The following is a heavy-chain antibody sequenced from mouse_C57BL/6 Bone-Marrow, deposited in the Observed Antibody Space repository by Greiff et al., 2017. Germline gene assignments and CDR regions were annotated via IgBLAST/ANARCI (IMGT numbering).Heavy chain of an antibody. Sequence: QVQLQQSGPELVKPGASVKISCKASSYSFTSYYIHWVKQRPGQGLEWIGWIYPGSGNTKYNEKFKGKATLTADTSSSTAYMQLSSLTSEDSAVYYCARSGLLLFDYWGQGTTLTVSS. V-gene: IGHV1-66*01. CDR2: IYPGSGNT. D-gene: IGHD1-1*01. J-gene: IGHJ2*01. CDR3: ARSGLLLFDY. CDR1: SYSFTSYY.